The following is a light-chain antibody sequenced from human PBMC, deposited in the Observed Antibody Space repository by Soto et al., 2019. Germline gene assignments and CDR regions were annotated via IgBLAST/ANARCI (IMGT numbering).Light chain of an antibody. CDR1: SSNIGADYD. J-gene: IGLJ3*02. Sequence: QSVLTQPPSVSGAPGQRVTISCSGSSSNIGADYDVHWYQQLPGAAPKLLIYDNNNRPSGVPDRFSGSKSGTSASLAITGLQAEDEADYFCLSHVNSVTASWVFGGGTKLTVL. CDR2: DNN. CDR3: LSHVNSVTASWV. V-gene: IGLV1-40*01.